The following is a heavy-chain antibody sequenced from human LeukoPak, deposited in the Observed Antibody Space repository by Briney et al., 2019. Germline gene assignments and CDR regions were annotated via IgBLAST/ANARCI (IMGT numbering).Heavy chain of an antibody. J-gene: IGHJ4*02. Sequence: GGSLRLSCTASGFTFSDSDMSWIRQSPGKGLEWISYITSNGETIYYADSMKGRFTISRDNSKNSLYLQINSLSPEDTAVYYCARNLPERNDSWPLFHYWGKGTLVTVSS. D-gene: IGHD1-1*01. CDR2: ITSNGETI. CDR1: GFTFSDSD. V-gene: IGHV3-11*01. CDR3: ARNLPERNDSWPLFHY.